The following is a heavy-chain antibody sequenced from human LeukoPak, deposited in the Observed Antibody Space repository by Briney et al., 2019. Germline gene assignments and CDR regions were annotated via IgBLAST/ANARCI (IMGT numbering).Heavy chain of an antibody. CDR2: IYYGGST. J-gene: IGHJ4*02. D-gene: IGHD2-2*01. CDR3: ARGKYQLRYYFDY. Sequence: PSETLSLTCTVSGGSISSYYWSWIRQPPGKGLEWIGYIYYGGSTNYNPSLKSRVTISVDTSKNQFSLKLSSVTAADTAVYYCARGKYQLRYYFDYWGQGTLVTVSS. CDR1: GGSISSYY. V-gene: IGHV4-59*01.